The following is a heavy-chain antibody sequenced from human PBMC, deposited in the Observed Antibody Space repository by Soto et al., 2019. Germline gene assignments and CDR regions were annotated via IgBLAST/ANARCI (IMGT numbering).Heavy chain of an antibody. D-gene: IGHD4-4*01. Sequence: GGSLRLSCAASGFTFSSYAMSWVRQAPGKGLEWVSAISGSGGSTYYADSVKGRFTISRDNSKNTLYLQMNSLRAEDTAEYYCANADSNYYYYYGMDVWGQGTTVTVSS. J-gene: IGHJ6*02. CDR3: ANADSNYYYYYGMDV. CDR1: GFTFSSYA. CDR2: ISGSGGST. V-gene: IGHV3-23*01.